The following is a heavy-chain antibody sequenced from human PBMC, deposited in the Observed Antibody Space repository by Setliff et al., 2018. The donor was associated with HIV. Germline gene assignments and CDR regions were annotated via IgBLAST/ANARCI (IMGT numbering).Heavy chain of an antibody. V-gene: IGHV1-18*01. CDR1: GYTFISYG. J-gene: IGHJ3*02. Sequence: ASVKVSCKASGYTFISYGITWVRQAPGQGLEWMGWISAYNGNTNYAQKFLGRVTMTTDTSTSTAYMELRSLRSDDTAVYYCARILVGVDDAFDIWGQGTMVTVSS. CDR2: ISAYNGNT. D-gene: IGHD1-26*01. CDR3: ARILVGVDDAFDI.